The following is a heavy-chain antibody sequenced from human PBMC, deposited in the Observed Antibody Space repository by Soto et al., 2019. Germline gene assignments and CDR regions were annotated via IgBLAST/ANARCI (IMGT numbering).Heavy chain of an antibody. CDR3: AKVRGSSGSYYFDF. CDR2: ISNAGNR. Sequence: SETLSLTCTVSGASFSSFYWSWIRQSPGKGLEWMAYISNAGNRNFNPSLQGRVTISMDTSKNQFSLRLNSVTAADTAVYYCAKVRGSSGSYYFDFWGLGTLVTVSS. J-gene: IGHJ4*02. V-gene: IGHV4-59*01. D-gene: IGHD1-26*01. CDR1: GASFSSFY.